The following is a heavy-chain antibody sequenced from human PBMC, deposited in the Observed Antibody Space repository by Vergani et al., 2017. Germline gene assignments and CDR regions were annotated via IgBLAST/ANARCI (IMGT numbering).Heavy chain of an antibody. J-gene: IGHJ6*02. V-gene: IGHV4-31*03. CDR2: IYYSGST. D-gene: IGHD6-19*01. CDR1: GGSISSGGYY. CDR3: ARDVAGTRYYYYGMDV. Sequence: QVQLQESGPGLVKPSQTLSLTCTVSGGSISSGGYYWSWIRQHPGKGLEWIGYIYYSGSTYYNPSLKSRVTISVDTSKNQFSLKLSSVTAADTAVYYCARDVAGTRYYYYGMDVWGQGTTVTVSS.